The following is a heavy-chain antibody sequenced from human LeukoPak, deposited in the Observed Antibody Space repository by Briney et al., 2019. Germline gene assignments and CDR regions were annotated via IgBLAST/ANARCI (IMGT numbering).Heavy chain of an antibody. CDR3: ARGGRYFDWLLPYYFDY. J-gene: IGHJ4*02. V-gene: IGHV4-59*01. D-gene: IGHD3-9*01. CDR1: GGSISSYY. Sequence: PSETLSLTCTVSGGSISSYYWSWIRQPPGKGLEWIGYIYYSGSTNYNPSLKSRVTISVDTSKNQLSLKLSSVTAADTAVYYCARGGRYFDWLLPYYFDYWGQGTLVTVSS. CDR2: IYYSGST.